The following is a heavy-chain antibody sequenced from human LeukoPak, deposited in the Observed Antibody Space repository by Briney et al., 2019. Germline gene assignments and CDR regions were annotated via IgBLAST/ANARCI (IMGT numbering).Heavy chain of an antibody. J-gene: IGHJ4*02. CDR3: ARVTEKYYFDY. V-gene: IGHV4-39*07. D-gene: IGHD2/OR15-2a*01. Sequence: PSETLSLTCTVSGGSISSSSYDWGWIRQPPGKGLEWIESMYYGGSNYYNPSLKSRVTISVDTSKNEFSLKLSSVTAADTAVYFCARVTEKYYFDYWGQGTLVTVSS. CDR2: MYYGGSN. CDR1: GGSISSSSYD.